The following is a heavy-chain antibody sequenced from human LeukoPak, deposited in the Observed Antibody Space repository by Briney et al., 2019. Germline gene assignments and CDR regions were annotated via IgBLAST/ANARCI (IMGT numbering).Heavy chain of an antibody. CDR1: GYTFTSYD. D-gene: IGHD6-13*01. Sequence: ASVKVSCKASGYTFTSYDINWVRQATGQGLEWMGWMNPNSGNTGYAQKFQGRVTMTRNTSISTAYMELSSLRSEDTAVYYCARGISSWISYNPLLDYWGQGALVTVSS. J-gene: IGHJ4*02. V-gene: IGHV1-8*01. CDR3: ARGISSWISYNPLLDY. CDR2: MNPNSGNT.